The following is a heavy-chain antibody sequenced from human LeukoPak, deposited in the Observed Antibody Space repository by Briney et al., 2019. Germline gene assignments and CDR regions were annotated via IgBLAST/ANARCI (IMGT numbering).Heavy chain of an antibody. Sequence: PGGSLRLSRTASGFPYGSTSMHWVRQAPGKGLEWVSGIQRDGTSPTYADSVKGRFIISRDNAKGSVYLQMNILRAEDTAVYYCSRGHYGPDYWGQGTLVTVSS. J-gene: IGHJ4*02. CDR1: GFPYGSTS. D-gene: IGHD3-16*01. V-gene: IGHV3-74*01. CDR2: IQRDGTSP. CDR3: SRGHYGPDY.